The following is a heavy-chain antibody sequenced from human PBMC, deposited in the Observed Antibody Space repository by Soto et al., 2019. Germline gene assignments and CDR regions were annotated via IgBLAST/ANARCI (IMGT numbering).Heavy chain of an antibody. V-gene: IGHV1-2*04. CDR1: GYTFTGYY. Sequence: QVQLVQSGAEVKKPGASVKVSCKASGYTFTGYYMHWVRQAPGQGLEWMGWINPNSGGTNYAQKFQGWVTMTRDTSLSTAYMELSRLRSDDTAVYYCARGGIAARGYYYYMDVWGKGTTVTVSS. CDR3: ARGGIAARGYYYYMDV. D-gene: IGHD6-13*01. J-gene: IGHJ6*03. CDR2: INPNSGGT.